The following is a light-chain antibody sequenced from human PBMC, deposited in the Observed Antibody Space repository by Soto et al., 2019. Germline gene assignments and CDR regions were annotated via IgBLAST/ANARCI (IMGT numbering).Light chain of an antibody. CDR1: QGISSY. Sequence: IQLTQSPSSLSASVGDRVTINCRASQGISSYLAWYQQRPGKAPILLIYTVSTLQRGVPSRFSGSGSGTDVTLTISSRQHEDVATYYCQQLGRYPITFGQGTRLEIK. CDR2: TVS. CDR3: QQLGRYPIT. V-gene: IGKV1-9*01. J-gene: IGKJ5*01.